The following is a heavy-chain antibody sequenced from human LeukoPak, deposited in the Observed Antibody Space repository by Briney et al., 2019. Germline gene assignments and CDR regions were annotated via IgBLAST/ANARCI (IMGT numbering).Heavy chain of an antibody. J-gene: IGHJ4*02. CDR3: ASSFYDILTGYPLFSFDY. V-gene: IGHV1-46*01. CDR1: GYTFTSYY. CDR2: INPSGGST. Sequence: ASVKVSCKASGYTFTSYYMHWVRQAPGQGLEWMGIINPSGGSTSYAQKFQGRVTMTRDTSTSTVYMELSSLRSEDTAVYYCASSFYDILTGYPLFSFDYWGQGTLVTVSS. D-gene: IGHD3-9*01.